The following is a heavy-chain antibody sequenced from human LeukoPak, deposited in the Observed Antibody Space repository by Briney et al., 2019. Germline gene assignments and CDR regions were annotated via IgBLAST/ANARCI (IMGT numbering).Heavy chain of an antibody. D-gene: IGHD3-10*01. Sequence: GGSLRLSCAASGFTFSSYAMSWVRQAPGKGLEWVSAISGSGGSTYYADSVKGRFTISRDNSKNTLYLQMNSLRAEDTAVYYCAKARYGSGSYYPSYYFDYWGQGTLVTVSS. CDR2: ISGSGGST. J-gene: IGHJ4*02. CDR3: AKARYGSGSYYPSYYFDY. CDR1: GFTFSSYA. V-gene: IGHV3-23*01.